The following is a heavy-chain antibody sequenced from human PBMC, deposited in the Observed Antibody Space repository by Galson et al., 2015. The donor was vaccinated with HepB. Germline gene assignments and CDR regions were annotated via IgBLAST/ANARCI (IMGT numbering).Heavy chain of an antibody. CDR2: IDTNTGNP. CDR1: GYSFTRYA. Sequence: SVKVSCKASGYSFTRYAMNWMRQAPGQGLEWMGWIDTNTGNPTYAQGFTGRFVFSLDTSVSTAYLQISSLKAEDIGVYYCARGVDWFDPWGQGTLVTVSS. D-gene: IGHD2-15*01. J-gene: IGHJ5*02. CDR3: ARGVDWFDP. V-gene: IGHV7-4-1*02.